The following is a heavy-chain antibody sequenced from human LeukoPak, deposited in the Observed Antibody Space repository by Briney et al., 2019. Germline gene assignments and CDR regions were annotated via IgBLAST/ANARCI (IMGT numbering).Heavy chain of an antibody. D-gene: IGHD3-22*01. CDR1: RFTFSRYC. CDR2: INSDGIST. V-gene: IGHV3-74*01. CDR3: ARDCKYYDSSGPADY. Sequence: GGSLRLSCAASRFTFSRYCMHWVRKAPGRGMVWVSLINSDGISTSYADSVKGRFTISRDNAKNTLYLQMNSLRAEDTAVYYCARDCKYYDSSGPADYWGQGTLVTVSS. J-gene: IGHJ4*02.